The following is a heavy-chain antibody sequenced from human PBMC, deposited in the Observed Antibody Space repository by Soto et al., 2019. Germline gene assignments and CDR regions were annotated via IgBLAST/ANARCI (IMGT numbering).Heavy chain of an antibody. V-gene: IGHV3-11*01. Sequence: QVQLVESGGGLVKPGGSLRLSCAASGFTFSDYYMSWIRQAPGKGLEWVSYISSSGSTIYYADSVKGRFTISRDNAKNSLYLQMNRLRAEDTAVYYCAGGAAVYSSSWHLSDYWGQGTLVTVSS. CDR2: ISSSGSTI. J-gene: IGHJ4*02. CDR1: GFTFSDYY. CDR3: AGGAAVYSSSWHLSDY. D-gene: IGHD6-13*01.